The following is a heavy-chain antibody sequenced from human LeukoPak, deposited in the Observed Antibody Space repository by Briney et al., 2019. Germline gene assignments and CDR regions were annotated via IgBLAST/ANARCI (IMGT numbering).Heavy chain of an antibody. CDR2: IYYSGST. J-gene: IGHJ3*02. V-gene: IGHV4-39*01. CDR1: GGPISSSSYY. CDR3: ARQGRISMIVVLIEDAFDI. Sequence: SETLSLTCTVSGGPISSSSYYWGWIRQPPGKGLEWIGSIYYSGSTYYNPSLKSRVTISVDTSKNQFSLKLSSVTAADTAVYYCARQGRISMIVVLIEDAFDIWGQGTMVTVSS. D-gene: IGHD3-22*01.